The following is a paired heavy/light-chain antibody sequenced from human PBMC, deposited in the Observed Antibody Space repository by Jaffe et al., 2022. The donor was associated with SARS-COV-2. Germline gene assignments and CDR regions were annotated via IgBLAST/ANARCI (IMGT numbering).Heavy chain of an antibody. CDR1: GDSVSSNSAG. Sequence: QVQLQQSGPGLVKPSQTLSLTCVISGDSVSSNSAGWNWIRQSPSRGLEWLGRTYYRSQWYNDYAVSVKSRISINPDTSKNQFSLQLNSVTPEDTAVYYCARDLGVEVAAIEGWFDSWGQGILVTVSS. V-gene: IGHV6-1*01. CDR2: TYYRSQWYN. J-gene: IGHJ5*01. D-gene: IGHD2-15*01. CDR3: ARDLGVEVAAIEGWFDS.
Light chain of an antibody. Sequence: DIQMTQSPSSLSASVGDRVTITCRASQSIYSSLNWYQLKPGQAPKLLIYAASSLQSGVPSRFSGSGSGTDFSLIIGSLQPEDFATYYCQQSYSTPWTFGQGTKV. J-gene: IGKJ1*01. CDR3: QQSYSTPWT. CDR2: AAS. V-gene: IGKV1-39*01. CDR1: QSIYSS.